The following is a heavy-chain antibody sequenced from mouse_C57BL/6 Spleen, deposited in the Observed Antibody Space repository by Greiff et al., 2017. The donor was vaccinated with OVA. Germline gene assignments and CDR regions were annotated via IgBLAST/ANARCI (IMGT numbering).Heavy chain of an antibody. CDR1: GYTFTNYW. D-gene: IGHD1-1*01. CDR2: IYPGGGYT. V-gene: IGHV1-63*01. J-gene: IGHJ1*03. CDR3: ARDYYYGSSYWYFDV. Sequence: LQESGAELVRPGTSVKMSCKASGYTFTNYWIGWAKQRPGHGLEWIGDIYPGGGYTNYNEKFKGKATLTADKSSSTAYMQFSSLTSEDSAIYYCARDYYYGSSYWYFDVWGTGTTVTVSS.